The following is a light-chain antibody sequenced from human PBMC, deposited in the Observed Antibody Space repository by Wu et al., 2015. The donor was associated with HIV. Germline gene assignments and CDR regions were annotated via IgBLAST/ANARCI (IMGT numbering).Light chain of an antibody. CDR3: QQYGDSPLT. CDR2: GAS. CDR1: QSVSRGF. V-gene: IGKV3-20*01. Sequence: EIVLTQSPGTLSLSPGERAILYCRASQSVSRGFLAWYQQKPGQAPRLLIFGASSRATGIPDRFSGSGSGTDFTLTITRLEPEDFAVYYCQQYGDSPLTFGGGTKVEIK. J-gene: IGKJ4*01.